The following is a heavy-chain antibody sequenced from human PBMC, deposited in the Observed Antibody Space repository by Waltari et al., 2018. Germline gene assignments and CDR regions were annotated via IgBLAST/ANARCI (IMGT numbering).Heavy chain of an antibody. Sequence: QVQLVQSGAEVKKPGASVKVSCKASGYTFTGYYMHWVRQAPGKGLEWMGGFDPEDGEKIYAQKFQGRVTMTEDTSTDTAYMELSSLRSEDTAVYYCATSPNLGWLDYWGQGTLVTVSS. V-gene: IGHV1-24*01. CDR3: ATSPNLGWLDY. J-gene: IGHJ4*02. D-gene: IGHD3-3*01. CDR1: GYTFTGYY. CDR2: FDPEDGEK.